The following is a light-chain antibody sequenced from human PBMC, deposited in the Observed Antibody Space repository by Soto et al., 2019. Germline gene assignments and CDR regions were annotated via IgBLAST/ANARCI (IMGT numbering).Light chain of an antibody. J-gene: IGKJ2*01. V-gene: IGKV2-28*01. CDR1: QSLLHSNVYYY. CDR3: MPSLQTPHT. Sequence: EIVMTQSPLSLPVIPGEPASISCRSSQSLLHSNVYYYFDWYLQRPGQSPQLLIYLGSHRASGVPDRLSGIGSCIDFTLKISRVEAEDVGVYYCMPSLQTPHTFGQGTKLEIK. CDR2: LGS.